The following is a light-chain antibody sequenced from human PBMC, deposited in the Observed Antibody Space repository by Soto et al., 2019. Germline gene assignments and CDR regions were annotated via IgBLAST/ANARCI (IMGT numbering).Light chain of an antibody. CDR1: QSISSW. CDR2: KAS. CDR3: QQYNSYSRT. V-gene: IGKV1-5*03. J-gene: IGKJ1*01. Sequence: TQITQSPSPLSASVSDRVTTTCRASQSISSWLAWYQQKPGKAPKLLIYKASSLESGVPSRFSGSGSGTEFTLTISSLQPDDFATYYCQQYNSYSRTFGQGTKVDIK.